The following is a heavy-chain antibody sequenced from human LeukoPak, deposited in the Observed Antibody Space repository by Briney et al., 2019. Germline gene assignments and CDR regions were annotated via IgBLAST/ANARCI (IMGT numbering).Heavy chain of an antibody. CDR2: IISISSHI. CDR3: ARTRAPSNGRVLYYMDV. CDR1: GFTFSSYS. Sequence: GGSLRLSCAASGFTFSSYSMNWVRQAPGKGLEWVASIISISSHIYYADSVKGRFTISRDNAKNSLYLQMNSLRAEDTAVDYCARTRAPSNGRVLYYMDVWGKGTTVTVSS. J-gene: IGHJ6*03. V-gene: IGHV3-21*01. D-gene: IGHD2-2*01.